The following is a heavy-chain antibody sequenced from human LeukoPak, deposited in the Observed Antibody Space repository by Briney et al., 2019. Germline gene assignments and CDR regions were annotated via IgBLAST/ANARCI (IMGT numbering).Heavy chain of an antibody. J-gene: IGHJ3*02. D-gene: IGHD3-22*01. CDR2: IYYKGNT. V-gene: IGHV4-39*07. CDR1: GGSISSRSYF. Sequence: SETLSLTCTVSGGSISSRSYFWGWIRQPPGKGLEWIGSIYYKGNTYFNPSLKSRVTISEDTSKNQFSLKLNSLTAADTAVYYCARVGGYLGVDAFDIRGQGTMVTVSS. CDR3: ARVGGYLGVDAFDI.